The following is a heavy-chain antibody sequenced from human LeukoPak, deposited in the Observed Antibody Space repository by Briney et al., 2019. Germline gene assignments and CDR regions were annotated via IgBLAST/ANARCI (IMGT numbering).Heavy chain of an antibody. V-gene: IGHV3-30*02. CDR3: AKDQYYYDSSGYLDY. Sequence: QPGGSLRLSCAASGFTFSSYGMHWVRQAPGKGLEWVAFIRYDGSNKYYADSVKGRFTISRDNSKNTLYLQMNSLRAEDTAVYYCAKDQYYYDSSGYLDYWGQGTLVTVSS. D-gene: IGHD3-22*01. J-gene: IGHJ4*02. CDR1: GFTFSSYG. CDR2: IRYDGSNK.